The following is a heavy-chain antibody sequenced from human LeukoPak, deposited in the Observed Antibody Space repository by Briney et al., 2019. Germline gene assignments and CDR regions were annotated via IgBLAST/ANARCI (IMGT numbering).Heavy chain of an antibody. CDR2: INHSGST. Sequence: PSETLSLTCAVYGGSFSGYYWSWIRQPPGKGLEWIGEINHSGSTNYNPSLKSRVTISVDTSKNQFSLKPSSVTAADTAVYYCARGQLPIDAFDIWGQGTMVTVSS. V-gene: IGHV4-34*01. D-gene: IGHD3-10*01. CDR1: GGSFSGYY. J-gene: IGHJ3*02. CDR3: ARGQLPIDAFDI.